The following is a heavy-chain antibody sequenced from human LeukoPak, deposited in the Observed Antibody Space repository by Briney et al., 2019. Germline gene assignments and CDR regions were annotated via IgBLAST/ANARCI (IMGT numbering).Heavy chain of an antibody. CDR2: ISNSGTYI. J-gene: IGHJ4*02. CDR1: GFTFSSYN. Sequence: GGSLRLSCAASGFTFSSYNMNWVRQAPGKGLEWVSSISNSGTYIYYADSLKGRFTISRDNARNSLYLQMNSLKVEDTAVYYCARDRIVGATIDYWGQGTQVTVSS. CDR3: ARDRIVGATIDY. V-gene: IGHV3-21*01. D-gene: IGHD1-26*01.